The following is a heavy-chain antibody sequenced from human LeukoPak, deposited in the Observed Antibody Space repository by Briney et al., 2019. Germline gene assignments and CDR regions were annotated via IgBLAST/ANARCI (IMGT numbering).Heavy chain of an antibody. CDR2: INHSGST. CDR3: ARQGYYGSGSYFRSSAWFDP. J-gene: IGHJ5*02. D-gene: IGHD3-10*01. Sequence: SETLSLTCAVYGGSFIVNYWNWIRQPPGKGLEWIGEINHSGSTNYNPSLKSRVTISVDTSKNQFSLKLSSVTAADTAVYYCARQGYYGSGSYFRSSAWFDPWGQGTLVTVSS. CDR1: GGSFIVNY. V-gene: IGHV4-34*01.